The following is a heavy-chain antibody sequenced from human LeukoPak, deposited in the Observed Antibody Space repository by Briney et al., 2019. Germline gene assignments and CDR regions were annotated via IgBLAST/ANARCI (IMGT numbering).Heavy chain of an antibody. CDR3: ARDQGQTGVGYYYGMDV. J-gene: IGHJ6*02. CDR2: IYYSGST. CDR1: GGSISSYY. Sequence: SSETLSLTCTVSGGSISSYYWSWIRQPPGKGLEWIGYIYYSGSTNYNPSLKSRVTISVDTSKNQFSLKLSSATAADTAVYYCARDQGQTGVGYYYGMDVWGQGTTVTVSS. V-gene: IGHV4-59*01. D-gene: IGHD2-8*01.